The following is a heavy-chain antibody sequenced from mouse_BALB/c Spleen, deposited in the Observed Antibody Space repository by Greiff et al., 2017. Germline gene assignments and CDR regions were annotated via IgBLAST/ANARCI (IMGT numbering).Heavy chain of an antibody. D-gene: IGHD2-3*01. CDR3: TRSDDGYYPYAMDY. Sequence: QVQLKESGAELVKPGASVKLSCKASGYTFTSYYMYWVKQRPGQGLEWIGEINPSNGGTNFNEKFKSKATLTVDKSSSTAYMQLSSLTSEDSAVYYCTRSDDGYYPYAMDYWGQGTSVTVSS. CDR1: GYTFTSYY. J-gene: IGHJ4*01. CDR2: INPSNGGT. V-gene: IGHV1S81*02.